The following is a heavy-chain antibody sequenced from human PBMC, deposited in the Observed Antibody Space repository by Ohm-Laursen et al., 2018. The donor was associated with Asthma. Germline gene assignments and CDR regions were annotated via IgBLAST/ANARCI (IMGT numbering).Heavy chain of an antibody. D-gene: IGHD2-8*01. Sequence: TLSLTCTVSGGSISSGDYYWSWIRQPPGKGLEWIGYIYYSGSTYYNPSLKSRVTISVDTSKNQFSLKLSSVTAADTAVYYCARVAGYFTIDAFDIWGQGTMVTVSS. J-gene: IGHJ3*02. V-gene: IGHV4-30-4*01. CDR3: ARVAGYFTIDAFDI. CDR1: GGSISSGDYY. CDR2: IYYSGST.